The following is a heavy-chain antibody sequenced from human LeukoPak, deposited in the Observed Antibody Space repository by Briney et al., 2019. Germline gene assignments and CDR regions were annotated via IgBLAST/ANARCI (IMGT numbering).Heavy chain of an antibody. J-gene: IGHJ1*01. CDR1: GYTFTSYA. D-gene: IGHD6-13*01. CDR2: INAGNGNT. CDR3: ARGERRQLVGSSEKYFQH. V-gene: IGHV1-3*03. Sequence: ASVKVSCKASGYTFTSYAMHWGRQAPGQRLEWMGWINAGNGNTKYSQEFQGRVTITRDTSASTAYMELSSLRSEDMAVYYCARGERRQLVGSSEKYFQHWGQGTLVTVSS.